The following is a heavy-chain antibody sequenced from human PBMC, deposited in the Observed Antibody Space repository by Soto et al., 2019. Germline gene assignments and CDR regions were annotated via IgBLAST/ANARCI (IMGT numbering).Heavy chain of an antibody. CDR1: GYTFTTND. CDR3: GRDRKFDFWRKPLDV. J-gene: IGHJ6*02. Sequence: QVHLVQSGAEVRKPGASVRVSCKAFGYTFTTNDINWVRQAPGQGREWLGWMDPNSGVAGYAQKFQGRVIMTRDTSTSTSHMELSSLTSEDTAVYYCGRDRKFDFWRKPLDVWGQGTTVIVSS. D-gene: IGHD3-3*01. CDR2: MDPNSGVA. V-gene: IGHV1-8*02.